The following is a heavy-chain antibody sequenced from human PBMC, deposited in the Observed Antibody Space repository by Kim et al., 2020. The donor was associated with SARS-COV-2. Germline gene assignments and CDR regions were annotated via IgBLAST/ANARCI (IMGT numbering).Heavy chain of an antibody. V-gene: IGHV4-34*01. CDR1: GGSFSGHL. CDR2: INHSGST. CDR3: ARASGVWSYYYYFIMDV. Sequence: SETLSLTCAVYGGSFSGHLWTWIRQPPGKGLEWIGAINHSGSTTYNPSLKSRVTISVDTSKNQFSLKLSSVTAADTAVYYCARASGVWSYYYYFIMDVWGRGTTVTVSS. D-gene: IGHD3-10*01. J-gene: IGHJ6*02.